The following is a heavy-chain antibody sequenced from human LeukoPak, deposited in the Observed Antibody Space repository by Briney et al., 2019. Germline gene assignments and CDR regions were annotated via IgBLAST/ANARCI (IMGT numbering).Heavy chain of an antibody. CDR1: GFTFGDYA. J-gene: IGHJ4*02. V-gene: IGHV3-9*01. CDR3: AKDWAATVRGTDY. CDR2: ISWNSGRI. Sequence: PARSLRLSCAASGFTFGDYAMRWVRQVPGKGLEWVSGISWNSGRIGYADSVKRRFTISRENAKNSLYLQMNSMRAEDTAFYYCAKDWAATVRGTDYWGQGSLVTVSS. D-gene: IGHD4-17*01.